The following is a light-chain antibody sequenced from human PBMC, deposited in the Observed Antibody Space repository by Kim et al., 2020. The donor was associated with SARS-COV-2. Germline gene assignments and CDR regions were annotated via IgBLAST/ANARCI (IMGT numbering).Light chain of an antibody. CDR3: SSYTSSRTYVV. J-gene: IGLJ2*01. Sequence: QSITISCTGTSSDVGAYNYVSWYQQHPGTAPKLMIYDVSNRPSGVSNRFSGSKSGTTASLTISGLQAEDEADYYCSSYTSSRTYVVFGGGTQLTVL. CDR1: SSDVGAYNY. CDR2: DVS. V-gene: IGLV2-14*03.